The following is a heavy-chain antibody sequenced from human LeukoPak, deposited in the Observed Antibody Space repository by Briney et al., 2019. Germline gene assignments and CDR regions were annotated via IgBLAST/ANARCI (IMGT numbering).Heavy chain of an antibody. V-gene: IGHV3-30*04. CDR3: TTDVYNWNYVRYYYYYMDV. CDR2: ISYDGSNK. CDR1: GFTFSSYA. J-gene: IGHJ6*03. Sequence: PGGSLRLSCAASGFTFSSYAMHWVRQAPGKGLEWVAVISYDGSNKYYADSVKGRFTISRDNSKNTLYLQMNSLRAEDTAVYYCTTDVYNWNYVRYYYYYMDVWGKGTTVTVSS. D-gene: IGHD1-7*01.